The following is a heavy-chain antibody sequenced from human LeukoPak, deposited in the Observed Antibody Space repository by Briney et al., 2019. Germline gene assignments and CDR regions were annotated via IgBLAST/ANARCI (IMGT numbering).Heavy chain of an antibody. J-gene: IGHJ6*03. CDR3: ARATSVVTIFGLYFYMDV. D-gene: IGHD3-3*01. CDR2: ISDSGST. CDR1: GGSISSSNYY. Sequence: PSETLSLTCTVSGGSISSSNYYWSWIRQPPGRGLGGIGSISDSGSTYYNPSLKSRVTISVDTSKSQFSLKLSSVTAADTAVYYCARATSVVTIFGLYFYMDVWGKGTMVTVSS. V-gene: IGHV4-39*07.